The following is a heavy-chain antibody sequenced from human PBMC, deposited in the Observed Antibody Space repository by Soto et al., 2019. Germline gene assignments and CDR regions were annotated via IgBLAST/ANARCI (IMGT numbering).Heavy chain of an antibody. CDR1: GYTFTDYY. V-gene: IGHV1-2*04. CDR3: ARGGIVGATTGKDFDY. CDR2: INPNSGGT. Sequence: ASVKVSCKASGYTFTDYYMHWVRQAPGQGLEWMGWINPNSGGTNYAQKFQGWVTMTRDTSISTAYMELSRLRSDDTAVYYCARGGIVGATTGKDFDYWGQGTLVTVSS. D-gene: IGHD1-26*01. J-gene: IGHJ4*02.